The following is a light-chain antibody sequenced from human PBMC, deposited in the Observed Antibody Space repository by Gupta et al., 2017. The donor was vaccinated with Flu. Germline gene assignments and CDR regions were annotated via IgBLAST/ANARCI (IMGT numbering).Light chain of an antibody. CDR2: WAS. CDR3: QQYYSTPFT. CDR1: QSVLYSSNNKNY. V-gene: IGKV4-1*01. J-gene: IGKJ4*01. Sequence: DIGMTQSPHSLAVSLGKRATINCKSSQSVLYSSNNKNYLAWYQQKPGQPPKLLIYWASTRESGVPDRFSGSGSGTDFTLTISSLQAEDVAVYYCQQYYSTPFTFGGGTKVEIK.